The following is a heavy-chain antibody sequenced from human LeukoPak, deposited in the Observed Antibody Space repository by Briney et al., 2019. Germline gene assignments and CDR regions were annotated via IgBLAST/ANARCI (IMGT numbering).Heavy chain of an antibody. CDR1: GFTFSSYV. CDR3: ARDKGPSYLSSFDY. D-gene: IGHD2-2*01. J-gene: IGHJ4*02. Sequence: GGSLRLSCAASGFTFSSYVMHWVRQAPGKGLEWVAIISYDGSNEYYADSVKGRFTISRDNSKHTMYLQMNSLRAADTAVYYCARDKGPSYLSSFDYWGQGTLVTVSS. CDR2: ISYDGSNE. V-gene: IGHV3-30*04.